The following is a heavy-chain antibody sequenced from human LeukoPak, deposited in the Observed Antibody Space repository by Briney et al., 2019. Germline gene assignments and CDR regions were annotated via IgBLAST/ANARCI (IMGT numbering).Heavy chain of an antibody. V-gene: IGHV3-9*01. CDR1: GFTFDDYA. CDR3: AKAGSRFVRAAVGNWFDP. D-gene: IGHD6-13*01. J-gene: IGHJ5*02. CDR2: ISWNSGSI. Sequence: GGSLRLSCAASGFTFDDYAMHWVRQAPGKGLEWVSGISWNSGSIGYADSVKGRFTISRDNAKNSLYLQMNSLRAEDTALYYCAKAGSRFVRAAVGNWFDPWGQGTLVTVSS.